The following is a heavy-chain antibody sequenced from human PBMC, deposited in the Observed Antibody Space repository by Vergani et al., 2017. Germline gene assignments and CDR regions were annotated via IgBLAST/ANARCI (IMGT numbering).Heavy chain of an antibody. Sequence: APGKGLEWVSYISSSGSTIYYADSVKGRFTISRDNAKNSLYLQMNSLRAEDTAVYYCARVGPPSSSWPYYYYYYMDVWGKGTTVTVSS. D-gene: IGHD6-13*01. V-gene: IGHV3-11*01. J-gene: IGHJ6*03. CDR2: ISSSGSTI. CDR3: ARVGPPSSSWPYYYYYYMDV.